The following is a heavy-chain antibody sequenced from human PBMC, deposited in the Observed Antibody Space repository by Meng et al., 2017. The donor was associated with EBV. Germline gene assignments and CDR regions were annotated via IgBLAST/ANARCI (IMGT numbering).Heavy chain of an antibody. CDR1: GGTFSSYA. D-gene: IGHD5-24*01. CDR2: IIPILGIA. CDR3: ARERPGGMATTPYFDY. Sequence: QVQLGQCGAEVKKPGSSVKVSCKASGGTFSSYAISWVRQAPGQGLEWMGGIIPILGIANYAQKFQGRVTITADKSTSTAYMELSSLRSEDTAVYYCARERPGGMATTPYFDYWGQGTLVTVSS. J-gene: IGHJ4*02. V-gene: IGHV1-69*10.